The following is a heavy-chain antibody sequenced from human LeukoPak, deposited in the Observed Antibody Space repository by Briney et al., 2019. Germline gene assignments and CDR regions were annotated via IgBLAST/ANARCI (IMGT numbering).Heavy chain of an antibody. CDR3: ARGPRGDAFDI. CDR1: GGSISSGDYY. Sequence: PSQTLSLTCTVSGGSISSGDYYWSWIRQPPGKGLEWIVYIYYSGSTYYNPSLKSRVTISADTSKNQFSLKLSSVTAADTAVHYCARGPRGDAFDIWGQGTKVTVSS. CDR2: IYYSGST. J-gene: IGHJ3*02. D-gene: IGHD3-10*01. V-gene: IGHV4-30-4*01.